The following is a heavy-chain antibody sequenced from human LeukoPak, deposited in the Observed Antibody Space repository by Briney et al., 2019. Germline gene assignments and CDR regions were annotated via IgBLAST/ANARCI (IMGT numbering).Heavy chain of an antibody. J-gene: IGHJ5*02. V-gene: IGHV4-31*03. Sequence: SETLSLTCTVSGGSISGGGYYWSWIRQHPGKGLEWIGYIYYSGSTYYNPSLKSRVTISVDTSKNRFSLKLSSVTAADTAVYYCARVVPAALMLWGRYNWFDPWGQGTLVTVSS. CDR2: IYYSGST. CDR1: GGSISGGGYY. D-gene: IGHD2-2*01. CDR3: ARVVPAALMLWGRYNWFDP.